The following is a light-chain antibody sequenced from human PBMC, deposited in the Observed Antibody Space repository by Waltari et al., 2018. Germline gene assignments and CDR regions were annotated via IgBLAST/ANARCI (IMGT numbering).Light chain of an antibody. J-gene: IGLJ3*02. CDR1: RRAIGRSVL. CDR3: CSFAGGSTVM. CDR2: AVN. Sequence: QSVLTQPASGSGSPGQSITISCTGTRRAIGRSVLVSRYRQHPGHAPQLLLQAVNTRPSGVSNRCSGSKSGNTASLTIPGLQAEDEADYHCCSFAGGSTVMFGGGIKLTVL. V-gene: IGLV2-23*02.